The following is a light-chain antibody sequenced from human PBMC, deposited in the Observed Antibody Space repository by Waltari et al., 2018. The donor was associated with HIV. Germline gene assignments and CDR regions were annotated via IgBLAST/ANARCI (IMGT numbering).Light chain of an antibody. Sequence: SSELTQDPAVSVALGQTVRITCQGDILRRFYASWYQQRSGQAPVLIIHAKDSRPSGIPDRFSGSTSGNTTSLTITGAQAGDEADYYCKSRDTSGNRLIFGGGTKLTVL. J-gene: IGLJ2*01. V-gene: IGLV3-19*01. CDR1: ILRRFY. CDR2: AKD. CDR3: KSRDTSGNRLI.